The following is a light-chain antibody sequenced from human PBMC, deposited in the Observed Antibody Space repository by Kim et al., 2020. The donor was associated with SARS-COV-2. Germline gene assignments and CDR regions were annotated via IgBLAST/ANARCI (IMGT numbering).Light chain of an antibody. V-gene: IGLV3-21*04. J-gene: IGLJ3*02. CDR2: YDS. Sequence: VAPGETARITGGGNNIGGEVVHWYQQTPGQAPVLVIYYDSDRPSGIPERFSGSNSGNTATLTISRVEVGDEADYYCQVWDINGDRVFGGGTKLTVL. CDR3: QVWDINGDRV. CDR1: NIGGEV.